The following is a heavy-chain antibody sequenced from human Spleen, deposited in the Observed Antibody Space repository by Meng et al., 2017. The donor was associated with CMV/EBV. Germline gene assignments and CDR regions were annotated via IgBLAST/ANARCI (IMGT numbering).Heavy chain of an antibody. D-gene: IGHD3-3*01. Sequence: LLSESWVCCVQPGSARRLPCAASEFTFSSYAMHWVRQAPGKGLEWVAVISYDGSNKYYADSVKGRFTISRDNSKNTLYLQMNSLRAEDTAVYYCAKDPSVDYDLLWYFDYWGQGTLVTVSS. CDR2: ISYDGSNK. CDR3: AKDPSVDYDLLWYFDY. J-gene: IGHJ4*02. CDR1: EFTFSSYA. V-gene: IGHV3-30-3*01.